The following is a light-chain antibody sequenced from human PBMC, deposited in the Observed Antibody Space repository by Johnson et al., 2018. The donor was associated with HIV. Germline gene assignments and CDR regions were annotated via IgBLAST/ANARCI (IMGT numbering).Light chain of an antibody. Sequence: QSVLTQPPSVSAAPGQKVTISCSGSRSNIGNNYVSWYQQFPGTAPKLLISNSDKRPSGLPDRFSGSRSGTSATLGITGLQTGDEADYYCGTWDSSLSAYVFGTGTKVTV. V-gene: IGLV1-51*01. J-gene: IGLJ1*01. CDR3: GTWDSSLSAYV. CDR1: RSNIGNNY. CDR2: NSD.